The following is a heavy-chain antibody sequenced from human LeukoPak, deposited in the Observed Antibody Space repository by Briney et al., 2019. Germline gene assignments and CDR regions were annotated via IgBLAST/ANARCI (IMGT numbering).Heavy chain of an antibody. CDR2: IRYDESLK. CDR1: GFTFSNYG. Sequence: PGGSLRLSCAASGFTFSNYGINWVRQAPGKGLEWLAFIRYDESLKSYADCVKGRFTISRDNFMNTLYLQMNSLRAEDTAVYYCAKLLGYSYGWGAFDIWGQGTMVTVSS. J-gene: IGHJ3*02. D-gene: IGHD5-18*01. V-gene: IGHV3-30*02. CDR3: AKLLGYSYGWGAFDI.